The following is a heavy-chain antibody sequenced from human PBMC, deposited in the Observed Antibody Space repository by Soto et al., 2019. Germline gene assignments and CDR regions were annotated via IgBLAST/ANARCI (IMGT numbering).Heavy chain of an antibody. CDR2: VKYGGHT. CDR1: GGSLSGYY. V-gene: IGHV4-34*01. CDR3: ATGQEGGVAPP. D-gene: IGHD6-25*01. J-gene: IGHJ5*02. Sequence: QVQLQQWGAGLLTPSQTLSLNCAVTGGSLSGYYWSWIRQPPGKGLEWIGAVKYGGHTNYSPSLRGRVTMSPDPSDNQFSLRLNSVSAAESCGYYCATGQEGGVAPPWDQGSLVTVSS.